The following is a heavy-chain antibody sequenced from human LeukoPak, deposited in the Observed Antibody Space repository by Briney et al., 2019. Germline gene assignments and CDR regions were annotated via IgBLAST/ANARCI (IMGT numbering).Heavy chain of an antibody. CDR3: TTDIVVGATRTTDY. D-gene: IGHD1-26*01. Sequence: GESLRLSCAASGFPFSNAWMSWVRQAPGKGLEWVGRIKSKTDGGTTDYAAPVKGRFTISRDDSKNTLYLQMNSLKTEDTAVYCCTTDIVVGATRTTDYWGQGTLVTVSS. CDR1: GFPFSNAW. CDR2: IKSKTDGGTT. J-gene: IGHJ4*02. V-gene: IGHV3-15*01.